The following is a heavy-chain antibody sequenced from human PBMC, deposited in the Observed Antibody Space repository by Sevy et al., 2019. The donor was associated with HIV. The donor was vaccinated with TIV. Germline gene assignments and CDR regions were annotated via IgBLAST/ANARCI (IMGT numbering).Heavy chain of an antibody. CDR1: GYTFTGYY. J-gene: IGHJ4*02. CDR2: INPNSGGT. V-gene: IGHV1-2*02. CDR3: ARDQGYSGYDK. Sequence: ASVKVSCKASGYTFTGYYMHWVRQPPGQGLEWMGWINPNSGGTNYAQKFQGRVTMTRDTSIRTAYTELGRLRSDDTAVYYCARDQGYSGYDKWGQGTLVTVSS. D-gene: IGHD5-12*01.